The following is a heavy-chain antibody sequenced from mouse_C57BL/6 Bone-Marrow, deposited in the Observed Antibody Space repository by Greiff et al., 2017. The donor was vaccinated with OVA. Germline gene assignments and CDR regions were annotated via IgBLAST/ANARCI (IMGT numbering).Heavy chain of an antibody. V-gene: IGHV1-53*01. D-gene: IGHD2-2*01. CDR3: ARYGLRGFMDY. Sequence: VQLQQSGTELVKPGASVKLSCKASGYTFTSYWMHWVKQRPGQGLEWIGNINPSNGGTNYNEKFKSKATLTVDKSSSTAYMQLSSLTSEDTAVYYCARYGLRGFMDYWGQGTSVTVSS. CDR1: GYTFTSYW. CDR2: INPSNGGT. J-gene: IGHJ4*01.